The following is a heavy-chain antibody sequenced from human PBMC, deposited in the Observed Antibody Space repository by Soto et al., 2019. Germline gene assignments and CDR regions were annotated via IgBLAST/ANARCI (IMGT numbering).Heavy chain of an antibody. J-gene: IGHJ6*02. CDR2: ISGYNHNT. V-gene: IGHV1-18*01. CDR1: GYSFNTYA. CDR3: AREYGMDV. Sequence: QVQLVQSGAEVKKPGAPVKVSCKASGYSFNTYAISWVRQAPGQGLEWMGWISGYNHNTNYAGKFQSRVTVTADRSTSTAYMELRSLTSNDAAVYYCAREYGMDVWGQGTPVTVS.